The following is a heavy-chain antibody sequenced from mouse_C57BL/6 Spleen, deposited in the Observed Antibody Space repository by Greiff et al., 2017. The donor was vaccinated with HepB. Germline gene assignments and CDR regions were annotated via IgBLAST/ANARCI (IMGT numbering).Heavy chain of an antibody. CDR3: ARAHYDYDYDAMDY. D-gene: IGHD2-4*01. Sequence: VQLQQSGAELARPGASVKLSCKASGYTFTSYGISWVKQRTGQGLEWIGEIYPRSGNTYYNEKFKGKATLTADKSSSTAYMELRSLTSEDSAVYFCARAHYDYDYDAMDYWGQGTSVTVSS. CDR2: IYPRSGNT. J-gene: IGHJ4*01. V-gene: IGHV1-81*01. CDR1: GYTFTSYG.